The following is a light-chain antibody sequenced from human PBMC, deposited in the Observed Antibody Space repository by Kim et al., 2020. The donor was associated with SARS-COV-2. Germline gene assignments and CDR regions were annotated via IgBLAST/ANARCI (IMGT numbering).Light chain of an antibody. CDR1: QGVSNN. Sequence: VSPGERATPSCRASQGVSNNLAWYQRRPGQAPRLLIYGASTRAKGIPVRFSASGSGTEFTLTISSLQSEDLAVYYCQQYNNWLRTFGQGTKVEIK. J-gene: IGKJ1*01. V-gene: IGKV3-15*01. CDR3: QQYNNWLRT. CDR2: GAS.